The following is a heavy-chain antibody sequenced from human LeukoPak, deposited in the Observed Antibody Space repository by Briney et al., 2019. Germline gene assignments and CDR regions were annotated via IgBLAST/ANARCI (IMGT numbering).Heavy chain of an antibody. Sequence: SVKVSCKASGGTFSSYAISWVRQAPGQGLEWMGRIIPIFGIANYAQKFQGRVTITADKSTSTAYMELSSLRSGDTAVYYCARLWFGESTFDYWGQGTLVTVSS. CDR2: IIPIFGIA. CDR1: GGTFSSYA. V-gene: IGHV1-69*04. J-gene: IGHJ4*02. D-gene: IGHD3-10*01. CDR3: ARLWFGESTFDY.